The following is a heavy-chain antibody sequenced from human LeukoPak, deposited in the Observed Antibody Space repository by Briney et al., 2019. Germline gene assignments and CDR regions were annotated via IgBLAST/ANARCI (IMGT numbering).Heavy chain of an antibody. CDR3: ARGGSRVICSSDFDS. Sequence: SETLSLTCTVSGVSFSSYYWSWIRQPPGKGLEWIGYIYYTGSTNYNPSLKSRVTVSVDTSRNQFSLRLSSVTAADTAVYYCARGGSRVICSSDFDSWGQGILVTVSS. CDR1: GVSFSSYY. CDR2: IYYTGST. V-gene: IGHV4-59*01. J-gene: IGHJ4*02. D-gene: IGHD3-16*02.